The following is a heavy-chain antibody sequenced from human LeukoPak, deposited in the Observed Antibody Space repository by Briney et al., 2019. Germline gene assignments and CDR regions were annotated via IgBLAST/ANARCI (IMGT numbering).Heavy chain of an antibody. CDR3: ARDTARFGELLHDY. CDR1: GGTFSSYA. CDR2: IIPTFGTA. J-gene: IGHJ4*02. Sequence: SVKVSCKASGGTFSSYAISWVRQAPGQGLEWMGGIIPTFGTANYAQKFQGRVTITADESTSTAYMELSSLRSEDTAVYYCARDTARFGELLHDYWGQGTLVTVSS. V-gene: IGHV1-69*13. D-gene: IGHD3-10*01.